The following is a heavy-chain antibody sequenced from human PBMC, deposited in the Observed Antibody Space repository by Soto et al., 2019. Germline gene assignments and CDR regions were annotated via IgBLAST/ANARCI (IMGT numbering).Heavy chain of an antibody. CDR3: ARDKITGXFDY. Sequence: ASETLSLTCAVYGGSFSGYYWTWIRQPPGTGLEWIGEINHSGSTNYNPSLKSRVTISVDTSKNQFSLKLTSVTAADTAVYYCARDKITGXFDYWGQGTLVTVSS. CDR1: GGSFSGYY. CDR2: INHSGST. J-gene: IGHJ4*02. D-gene: IGHD2-8*02. V-gene: IGHV4-34*01.